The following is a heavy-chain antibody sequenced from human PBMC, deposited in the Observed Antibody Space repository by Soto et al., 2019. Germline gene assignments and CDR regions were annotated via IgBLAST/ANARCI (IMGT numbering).Heavy chain of an antibody. V-gene: IGHV1-46*03. CDR1: GYTFTSYY. CDR3: ARVYPSATRYGYVGNNWFDP. J-gene: IGHJ5*02. CDR2: INPSGGST. Sequence: ASLKVSCKASGYTFTSYYMHWVRQAPGQGLEWRGIINPSGGSTSYAQKFQGRVTMTRDTSTSTVYMELSSLRSEDTAVYYCARVYPSATRYGYVGNNWFDPWGQGTLVTVSS. D-gene: IGHD5-18*01.